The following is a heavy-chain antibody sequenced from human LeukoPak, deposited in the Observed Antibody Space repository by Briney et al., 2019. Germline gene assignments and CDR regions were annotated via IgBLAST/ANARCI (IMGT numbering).Heavy chain of an antibody. V-gene: IGHV3-15*01. CDR2: IKIKTDGGTT. D-gene: IGHD5-12*01. CDR1: GFTFSNAW. CDR3: TTVGYGDYK. J-gene: IGHJ4*02. Sequence: GGSLRLSCAASGFTFSNAWMSWVRQAPGKGLEGVGRIKIKTDGGTTDYAAPVKGRFTISRDDSKTKLYLQMNSLKTEDTAVYYCTTVGYGDYKWGQGTLVTVSS.